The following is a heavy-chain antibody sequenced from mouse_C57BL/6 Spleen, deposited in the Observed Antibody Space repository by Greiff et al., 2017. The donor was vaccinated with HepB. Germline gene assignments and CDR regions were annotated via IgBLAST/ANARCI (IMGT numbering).Heavy chain of an antibody. Sequence: VQLKQSVAELVRPGASVKLSCTASGFNIKNTYMHWVKQRPEQGLEWIGRIDPANGNTKYAPKFQGKATITADTSSNTAYLQLSSLTSEDAAIYYCARGYYGSGGAWFADWGQGTLVTVSA. CDR2: IDPANGNT. V-gene: IGHV14-3*01. D-gene: IGHD1-1*01. CDR1: GFNIKNTY. J-gene: IGHJ3*01. CDR3: ARGYYGSGGAWFAD.